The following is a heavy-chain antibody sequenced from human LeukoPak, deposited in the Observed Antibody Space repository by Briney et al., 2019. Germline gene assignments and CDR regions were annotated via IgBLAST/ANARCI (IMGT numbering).Heavy chain of an antibody. Sequence: PSETLSLTRTVSGGSISNYYWSWIRQPPGKGLEWIGYVSDSESTNYNPSLKSRVTISRDTSKNQVSLKLSSVTAADTAVYFCARHPGWELRRFDYWGQGTLVTVSS. CDR2: VSDSEST. CDR3: ARHPGWELRRFDY. D-gene: IGHD4-23*01. V-gene: IGHV4-59*08. J-gene: IGHJ4*02. CDR1: GGSISNYY.